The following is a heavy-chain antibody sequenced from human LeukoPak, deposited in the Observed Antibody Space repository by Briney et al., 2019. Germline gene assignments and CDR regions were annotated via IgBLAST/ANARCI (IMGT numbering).Heavy chain of an antibody. V-gene: IGHV3-21*01. CDR3: ARDGSRGLVSDY. CDR2: ISSSGRNK. CDR1: GFTFNSYG. Sequence: GGSLRLSCAASGFTFNSYGMNWVRQAPGKGLEWVSSISSSGRNKFYADSVTGRFTISRDNAKNSLYLQMNSLRAEDTAVYYCARDGSRGLVSDYWGQGTLVTVSS. J-gene: IGHJ4*02. D-gene: IGHD3-10*01.